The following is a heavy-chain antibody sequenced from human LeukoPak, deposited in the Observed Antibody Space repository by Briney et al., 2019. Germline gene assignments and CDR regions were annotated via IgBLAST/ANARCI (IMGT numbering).Heavy chain of an antibody. CDR1: GFTFDDYA. CDR3: AKDLRVGATGEGVDY. Sequence: GGSLRLSCAASGFTFDDYAMHWVRQAPGKGLEWVSLISGDGDSRYYADSVKGRFTISRDNSKNSLYLQMNSLRAEDTSLYYCAKDLRVGATGEGVDYWGQGTLVTVSS. V-gene: IGHV3-43*02. J-gene: IGHJ4*02. CDR2: ISGDGDSR. D-gene: IGHD1-26*01.